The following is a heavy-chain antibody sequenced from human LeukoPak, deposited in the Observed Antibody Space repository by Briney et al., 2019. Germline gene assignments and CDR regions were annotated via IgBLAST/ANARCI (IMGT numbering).Heavy chain of an antibody. D-gene: IGHD5-12*01. V-gene: IGHV3-48*01. CDR2: ISSSSSTI. J-gene: IGHJ3*02. Sequence: GGSLRLSCAASGFTFSSYSMNWVRQAPGKGLEWVSYISSSSSTIYYADSVKGRFTISRDNAKNSLYLQMNSLRAEDTAVYYCARDGGGYDSDGLADAFDIWGQGTMVTVSS. CDR3: ARDGGGYDSDGLADAFDI. CDR1: GFTFSSYS.